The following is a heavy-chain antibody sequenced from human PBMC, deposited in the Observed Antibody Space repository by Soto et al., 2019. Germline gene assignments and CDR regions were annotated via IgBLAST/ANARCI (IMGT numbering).Heavy chain of an antibody. CDR1: GGTFSSYA. D-gene: IGHD3-3*01. J-gene: IGHJ6*02. Sequence: SVKVSCKASGGTFSSYAISWVRQAPGQGLEWMGGIIPTFGTANYAQKFQGRVTITADESTSTAYMELSSLRSEDTAVYYCARRSSITIFGVVSEAYYYGMDVWGQGTTVTVSS. CDR2: IIPTFGTA. V-gene: IGHV1-69*13. CDR3: ARRSSITIFGVVSEAYYYGMDV.